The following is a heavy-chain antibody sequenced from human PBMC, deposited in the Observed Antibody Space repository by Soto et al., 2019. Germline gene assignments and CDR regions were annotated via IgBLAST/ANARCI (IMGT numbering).Heavy chain of an antibody. CDR2: IWHDGKNK. CDR1: GFTFSNFG. V-gene: IGHV3-33*01. CDR3: ARDPGQDEAMDY. Sequence: QVPVVESGGGVVQPGTSLRLSCAASGFTFSNFGMHWVRQAPGKGLEWVAVIWHDGKNKYYADSAKGRFTISRDNSKNTLYLQMNTLRAEDTAVYYCARDPGQDEAMDYWGQETLVTVSS. J-gene: IGHJ4*02.